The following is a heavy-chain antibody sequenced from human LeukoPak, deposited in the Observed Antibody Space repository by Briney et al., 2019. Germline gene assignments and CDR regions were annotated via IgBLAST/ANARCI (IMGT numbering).Heavy chain of an antibody. CDR1: GGSISSGNYY. D-gene: IGHD3-10*02. V-gene: IGHV4-39*01. CDR2: IYYSGST. J-gene: IGHJ4*02. Sequence: SETLSLTCTVSGGSISSGNYYWSWIRQPPGKGLEWIGYIYYSGSTYYNPSLKSRVTISVDTSKNQFSLKLSSVTAADTAVYYCARHLPGFRAVPFDYWGQGTLVTVSS. CDR3: ARHLPGFRAVPFDY.